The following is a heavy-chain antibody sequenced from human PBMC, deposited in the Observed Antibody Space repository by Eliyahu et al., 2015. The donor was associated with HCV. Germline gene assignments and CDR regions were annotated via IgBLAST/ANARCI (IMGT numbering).Heavy chain of an antibody. V-gene: IGHV4-59*12. CDR3: ASGGGGIAVAGTGGWFDP. Sequence: QVQLQESGPGLVKPSETLSLTXXVXGXSISXYXWSWIRQPPGKGLEWIAYIXYXGXXHYNPPLKSRVTVSLDTSKNQLSLKLSSVTAADTAIYYCASGGGGIAVAGTGGWFDPWGQGTLVTVSS. CDR1: GXSISXYX. J-gene: IGHJ5*02. D-gene: IGHD6-19*01. CDR2: IXYXGXX.